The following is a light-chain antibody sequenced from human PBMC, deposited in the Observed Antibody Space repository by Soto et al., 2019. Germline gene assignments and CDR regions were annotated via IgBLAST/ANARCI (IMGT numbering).Light chain of an antibody. J-gene: IGLJ1*01. V-gene: IGLV2-8*01. CDR3: SSYGGSIYV. Sequence: QSVRTQPPSASGSPGQSVTISCTGTSSDVGGYNYVSWYQQHPGKAPKLMIYEVSKRPSGVPDRFSGSKSGNTASLTVSGLQAEDEADYYCSSYGGSIYVFGTGTKVTVL. CDR2: EVS. CDR1: SSDVGGYNY.